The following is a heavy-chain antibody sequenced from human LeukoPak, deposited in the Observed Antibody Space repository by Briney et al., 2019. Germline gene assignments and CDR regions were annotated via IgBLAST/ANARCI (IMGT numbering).Heavy chain of an antibody. CDR1: GYTFTSYG. CDR3: ARRLMTTVTTSAFDI. V-gene: IGHV1-18*01. Sequence: ASVKVSCKASGYTFTSYGISWVRQAPGQGLEWMGWISAYNGNTNYAQKLQGRVTMTTDTSTSTAYMELRSLRSDDTAVYYCARRLMTTVTTSAFDIWGQGTMVTVSS. J-gene: IGHJ3*02. D-gene: IGHD4-17*01. CDR2: ISAYNGNT.